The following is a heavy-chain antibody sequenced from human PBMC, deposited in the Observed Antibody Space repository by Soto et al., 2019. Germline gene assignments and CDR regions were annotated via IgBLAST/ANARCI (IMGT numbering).Heavy chain of an antibody. D-gene: IGHD6-13*01. CDR1: GYTFTSYG. CDR2: ISAYNGNT. V-gene: IGHV1-18*01. J-gene: IGHJ4*02. CDR3: SRDRPWYSRNRAPFEY. Sequence: ASVKVSCKASGYTFTSYGISWVRQAPGQGLEWMGWISAYNGNTNYAQKLQGRVTMTTDTSTSTAYMALGSLSSDDTAVCYFSRDRPWYSRNRAPFEYWGQGTLAPVPS.